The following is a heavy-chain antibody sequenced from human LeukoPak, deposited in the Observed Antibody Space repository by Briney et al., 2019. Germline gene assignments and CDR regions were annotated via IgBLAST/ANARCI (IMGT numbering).Heavy chain of an antibody. CDR2: TTDTGGST. Sequence: GGSLRLSCEASGFTFSGYWMHWVRQAPGKGLEYVSGTTDTGGSTYYADSVKGRFTISRDNSKNTLYLQVSSLRVEDTAVYYCVKDLAGTYSFDYWGQGALVTVSS. V-gene: IGHV3-64D*06. J-gene: IGHJ4*02. CDR3: VKDLAGTYSFDY. D-gene: IGHD3-10*01. CDR1: GFTFSGYW.